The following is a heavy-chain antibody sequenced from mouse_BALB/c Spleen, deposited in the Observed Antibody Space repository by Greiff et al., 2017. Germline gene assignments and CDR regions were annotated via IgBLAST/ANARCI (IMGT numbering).Heavy chain of an antibody. Sequence: VQLQQSGAELVKPGASVKLSCTASGFNIKDTYMHWVKQRPEQGLEWIGRIDPANGNTKYDPKFQGKATITADTSSNTAYLQLSSLTSEDTAVYYCASRHYYGSSYFDYWGQGTTLTVSS. CDR2: IDPANGNT. V-gene: IGHV14-3*02. D-gene: IGHD1-1*01. CDR3: ASRHYYGSSYFDY. CDR1: GFNIKDTY. J-gene: IGHJ2*01.